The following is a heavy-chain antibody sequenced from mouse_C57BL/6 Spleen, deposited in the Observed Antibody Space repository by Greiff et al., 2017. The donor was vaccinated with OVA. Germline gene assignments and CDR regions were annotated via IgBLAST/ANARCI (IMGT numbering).Heavy chain of an antibody. J-gene: IGHJ1*03. D-gene: IGHD4-1*02. Sequence: DVHLVESGGGLVQPGGSLKLSCAASGFTFSDYYMYWVRQTPEKRLEWVAYISNGGGSTYYPDTVKGRFTISRDNAKNTLYLQMSRLKSEDTAMYYCARPQLGEDWYFDVWGTGTTVTVSS. V-gene: IGHV5-12*01. CDR1: GFTFSDYY. CDR3: ARPQLGEDWYFDV. CDR2: ISNGGGST.